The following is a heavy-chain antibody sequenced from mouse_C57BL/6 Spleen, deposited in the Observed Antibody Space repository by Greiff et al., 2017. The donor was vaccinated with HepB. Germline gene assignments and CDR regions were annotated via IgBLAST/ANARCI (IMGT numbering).Heavy chain of an antibody. V-gene: IGHV1-50*01. Sequence: QVHVKQPGAELVKPGASVKLSCKASGYTFTSYWMQWVKQRPGQGLEWIGEIDPSDSYTNYNQKFKGKATLTVDTSSSTAYMQLSSLTSEDSAVYYCARGSYYGSSYLFAYWGQGTLVTVSA. D-gene: IGHD1-1*01. CDR1: GYTFTSYW. J-gene: IGHJ3*01. CDR3: ARGSYYGSSYLFAY. CDR2: IDPSDSYT.